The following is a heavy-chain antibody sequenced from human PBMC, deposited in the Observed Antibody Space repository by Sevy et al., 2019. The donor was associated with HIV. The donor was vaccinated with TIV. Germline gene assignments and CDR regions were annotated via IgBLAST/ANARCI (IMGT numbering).Heavy chain of an antibody. V-gene: IGHV3-48*03. J-gene: IGHJ3*02. CDR2: ISSSGSST. D-gene: IGHD1-1*01. CDR3: ARGGRLRDVYNRKDAFDI. CDR1: GFSFSSYE. Sequence: GGSLRLSCAASGFSFSSYEMNWVRQAPGKGLEWVSYISSSGSSTYYADSVKGRFTISRDNAKNSLYLQMNSLRAEDTAVYYCARGGRLRDVYNRKDAFDIWGQGTMVTVSS.